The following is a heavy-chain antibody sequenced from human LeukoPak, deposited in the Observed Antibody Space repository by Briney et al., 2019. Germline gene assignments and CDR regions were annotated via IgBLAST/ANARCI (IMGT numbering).Heavy chain of an antibody. D-gene: IGHD1-26*01. CDR3: ARDDRRYSGSYRNSGFDY. CDR2: IYYSGST. J-gene: IGHJ4*02. Sequence: SETLSLTCTVSGGSISSSSYYWGWLRQPPGKGLEWIGSIYYSGSTYYNPSLKSRVTISVDTSKNQFSLKLSSVTAADTAVYYCARDDRRYSGSYRNSGFDYWGQGTLVTVSS. CDR1: GGSISSSSYY. V-gene: IGHV4-39*07.